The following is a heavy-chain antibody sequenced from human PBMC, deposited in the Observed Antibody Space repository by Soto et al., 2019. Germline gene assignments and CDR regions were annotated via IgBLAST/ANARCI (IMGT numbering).Heavy chain of an antibody. J-gene: IGHJ4*02. CDR1: GFIFSSYS. CDR2: ISSSSSTI. Sequence: EVQLVESGGGLVQPAGSLRLSCAASGFIFSSYSMNWVRQAPGKGLEWVSYISSSSSTIYYADSVKGRFTISRDNAKNSLFLQMNSLRAEDTAVYYCARADYGDYGIDYWGQGTLVTVSS. CDR3: ARADYGDYGIDY. D-gene: IGHD4-17*01. V-gene: IGHV3-48*01.